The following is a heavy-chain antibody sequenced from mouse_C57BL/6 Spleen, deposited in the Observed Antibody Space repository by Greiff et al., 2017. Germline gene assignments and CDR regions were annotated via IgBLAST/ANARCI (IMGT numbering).Heavy chain of an antibody. J-gene: IGHJ2*01. Sequence: QVTLKVCGPGILQPSQTLRLTCSFSGFSLSTFGMGVGWIRQPSGKGLEWLAHIWWDDDKYYNPALKSRLTISKDTSKNQVFLKIANVDTADTATYYCARRIEWSPYYFDYWGQGTTLTVSS. V-gene: IGHV8-8*01. CDR2: IWWDDDK. D-gene: IGHD2-10*02. CDR3: ARRIEWSPYYFDY. CDR1: GFSLSTFGMG.